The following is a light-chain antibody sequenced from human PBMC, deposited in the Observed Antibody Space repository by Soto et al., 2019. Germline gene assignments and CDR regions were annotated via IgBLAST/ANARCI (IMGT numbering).Light chain of an antibody. CDR2: KAS. V-gene: IGKV1-5*03. CDR3: QQYNSYSWT. Sequence: DIQMTQSPSTLSASVGDRVTITCRASQSIGSYLAWYQQKPGKAPKLLIYKASTLESGVPSRFSGSGSGTEFTLTVSSLQPDDFATYYCQQYNSYSWTFGQGTKVEIK. CDR1: QSIGSY. J-gene: IGKJ1*01.